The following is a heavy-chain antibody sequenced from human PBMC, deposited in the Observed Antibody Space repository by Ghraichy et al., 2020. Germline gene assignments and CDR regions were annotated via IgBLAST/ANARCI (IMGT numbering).Heavy chain of an antibody. CDR1: GFTFSNAW. CDR3: TTGAGYCSSTSCYTPYYYYGMDV. D-gene: IGHD2-2*02. Sequence: GGSLRLSCAASGFTFSNAWMSWVRQAPGKGLEWVDRIKSKTDGGTTDYAAPVKGRFTISRDDSKNTLYLQMNSLKTEDTAVYYCTTGAGYCSSTSCYTPYYYYGMDVWGQGTTVTVSS. CDR2: IKSKTDGGTT. J-gene: IGHJ6*02. V-gene: IGHV3-15*01.